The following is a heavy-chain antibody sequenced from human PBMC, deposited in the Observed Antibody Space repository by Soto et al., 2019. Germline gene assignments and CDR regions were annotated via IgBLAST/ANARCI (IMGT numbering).Heavy chain of an antibody. CDR1: GGSFSGYY. CDR2: INHSGST. CDR3: ARKVSSVDY. V-gene: IGHV4-34*01. D-gene: IGHD6-25*01. Sequence: KASETLSLTCAVYGGSFSGYYWSWIRQPPGKGLEWIGEINHSGSTNYNPSLKSRVTISVDTSKNQFSLKLSSVTAADTAVYYCARKVSSVDYWGQGTLVTVSS. J-gene: IGHJ4*02.